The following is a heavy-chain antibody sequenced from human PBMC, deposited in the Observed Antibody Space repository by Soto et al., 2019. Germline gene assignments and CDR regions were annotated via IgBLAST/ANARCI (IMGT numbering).Heavy chain of an antibody. Sequence: GGSLRLSCAASGFTFSSYAMSWVRQAPGKGLEWVSAISGSGGSTYYGDSVKGRFTISRDNSKNTLYLQMNSLRAEDTAVYYGAKDERTYYDDSSGYSHFDYWGQGTLVTVSS. CDR1: GFTFSSYA. CDR3: AKDERTYYDDSSGYSHFDY. V-gene: IGHV3-23*01. CDR2: ISGSGGST. J-gene: IGHJ4*02. D-gene: IGHD3-22*01.